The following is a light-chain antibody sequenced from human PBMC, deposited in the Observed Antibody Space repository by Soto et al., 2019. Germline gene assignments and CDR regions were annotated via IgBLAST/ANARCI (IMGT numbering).Light chain of an antibody. CDR3: SSYTSSSPHVV. Sequence: QSALTQPASVSGSPGQSITISCTGTSSDVGGYNYVSWNQQHSGKAPKLMIYEVSNRPSGVSNRFSGSKSGNTASLTISGLQAEDEADYYCSSYTSSSPHVVFGGGTKLTVL. J-gene: IGLJ2*01. CDR2: EVS. CDR1: SSDVGGYNY. V-gene: IGLV2-14*01.